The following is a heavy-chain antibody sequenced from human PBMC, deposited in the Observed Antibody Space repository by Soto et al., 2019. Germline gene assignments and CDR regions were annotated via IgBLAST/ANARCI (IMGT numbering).Heavy chain of an antibody. CDR3: APHVSCSGGSCQYEALAI. D-gene: IGHD2-15*01. CDR2: ITADGGT. V-gene: IGHV3-23*01. CDR1: EFTVSGHA. J-gene: IGHJ3*02. Sequence: GGSLRLSCEGSEFTVSGHAMTWIRQAPGKGPEWVSTITADGGTYYADSVKGRFAMSRDTSENTLYLQMNSLGAEDTAAYYCAPHVSCSGGSCQYEALAIRGQGTMVTVSS.